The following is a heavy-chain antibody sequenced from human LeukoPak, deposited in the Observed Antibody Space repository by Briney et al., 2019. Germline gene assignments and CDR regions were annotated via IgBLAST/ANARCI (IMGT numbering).Heavy chain of an antibody. CDR2: INNGGSDT. CDR3: AKGVGPSAPNGRVFDF. V-gene: IGHV3-23*01. J-gene: IGHJ4*02. D-gene: IGHD2-2*01. CDR1: GFTFRSYG. Sequence: GGALGPSFGAAGFTFRSYGMRWGRRGPGMGGGGGSIINNGGSDTAHAGSVKGRFIISRDNSKNTLFLQMNSLRADDTAVYYCAKGVGPSAPNGRVFDFWGQGTLVTVSS.